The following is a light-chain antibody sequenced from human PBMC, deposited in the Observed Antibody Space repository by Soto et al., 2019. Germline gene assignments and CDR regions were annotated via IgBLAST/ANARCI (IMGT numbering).Light chain of an antibody. V-gene: IGLV2-14*01. CDR1: TNDVGGYNY. CDR2: EVT. Sequence: QSVLTQPASVSGSPGQSITISCTGTTNDVGGYNYVSWYQQHPGKAPKLSIFEVTSRPSGVSHRFSGSKSGNTASLTISALQAEDEADYFCNSYTSSTSLPYVFGTGTKLTVL. CDR3: NSYTSSTSLPYV. J-gene: IGLJ1*01.